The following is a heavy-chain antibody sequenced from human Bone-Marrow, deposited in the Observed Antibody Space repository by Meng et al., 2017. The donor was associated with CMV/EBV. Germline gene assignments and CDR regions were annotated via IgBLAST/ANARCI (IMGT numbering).Heavy chain of an antibody. CDR2: IYYSGST. V-gene: IGHV4-30-4*08. CDR3: ARNLLPDYYDSSGYYYSYDAFDI. D-gene: IGHD3-22*01. CDR1: GGSISSGYYY. J-gene: IGHJ3*02. Sequence: LRLSCTVSGGSISSGYYYWSWIRQPPGKGLEWIGYIYYSGSTYYNPSLKSRVTISVDTSKNQFSLKLCSVTAADTAVYYCARNLLPDYYDSSGYYYSYDAFDIWGQGKMVTFSS.